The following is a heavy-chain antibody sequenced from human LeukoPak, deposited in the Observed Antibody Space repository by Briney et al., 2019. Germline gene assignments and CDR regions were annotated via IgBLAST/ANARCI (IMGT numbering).Heavy chain of an antibody. D-gene: IGHD2-15*01. CDR2: ISAYNGNT. J-gene: IGHJ4*02. Sequence: GASVKVSCKASGYTFTSYGISWVRQAPGQGLEWMGWISAYNGNTNYAQKLQGRVTMTTDTSMSTAYMELRSLRSDDTAVYYCARRKNDCSGGSCYGYYFDYWGQGTLVTVSS. CDR3: ARRKNDCSGGSCYGYYFDY. V-gene: IGHV1-18*01. CDR1: GYTFTSYG.